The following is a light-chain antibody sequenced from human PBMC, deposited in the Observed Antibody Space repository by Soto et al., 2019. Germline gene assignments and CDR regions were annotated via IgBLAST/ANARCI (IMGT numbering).Light chain of an antibody. Sequence: QSALTQPRSVSGSPGQSVTIPCLGTSADVAGYVSWYQQHPGKPPKLLIYDVNKRPSGVPDRFSGSKSGNTASLAISGLQAEDEADYYCCSYEGSFVHVFESGTKVTVL. CDR1: SADVAGY. CDR2: DVN. J-gene: IGLJ1*01. V-gene: IGLV2-11*01. CDR3: CSYEGSFVHV.